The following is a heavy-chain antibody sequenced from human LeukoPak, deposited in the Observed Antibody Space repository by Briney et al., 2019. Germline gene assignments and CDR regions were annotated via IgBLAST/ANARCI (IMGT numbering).Heavy chain of an antibody. CDR3: ARGYIYGYHY. CDR1: GFTFSSYA. Sequence: GRSLRLSCAASGFTFSSYAMHWVRQAPGKGLEWVAVISYDGSNKYYADSVKGRFTISRDNSKNTLFLQMNSLRAEDTAVYYCARGYIYGYHYWGQGTLVTVSS. CDR2: ISYDGSNK. J-gene: IGHJ4*02. D-gene: IGHD5-18*01. V-gene: IGHV3-30-3*01.